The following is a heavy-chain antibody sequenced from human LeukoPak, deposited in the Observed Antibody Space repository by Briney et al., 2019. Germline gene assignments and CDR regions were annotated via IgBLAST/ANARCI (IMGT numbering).Heavy chain of an antibody. Sequence: GGSLRLSCAVSGFTVSSNYMSWVRQAPGKELEWVSVIYSGGSTHYADSVKGRFTISRDNSENTLYLQMNSLRVEDTAVYYCAKKGYAGSGTYSYYFDYWGQGTLVTVSS. CDR3: AKKGYAGSGTYSYYFDY. D-gene: IGHD3-10*01. J-gene: IGHJ4*02. CDR2: IYSGGST. CDR1: GFTVSSNY. V-gene: IGHV3-53*01.